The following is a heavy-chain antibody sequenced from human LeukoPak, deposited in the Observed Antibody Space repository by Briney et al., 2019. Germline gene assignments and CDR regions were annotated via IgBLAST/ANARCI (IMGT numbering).Heavy chain of an antibody. V-gene: IGHV3-20*04. CDR2: INWNGGST. Sequence: GGSLRLSCAASGFTFDDYGMSWVRQAPGKGLEWVSGINWNGGSTGYADSVKGRFTISRDNAKNSLYLQMNSLRAEDAALYYCERGRRMNYDIWTGYYTGEDGYYYYYYMDVRGKGTKVTVSS. CDR3: ERGRRMNYDIWTGYYTGEDGYYYYYYMDV. J-gene: IGHJ6*03. CDR1: GFTFDDYG. D-gene: IGHD3-9*01.